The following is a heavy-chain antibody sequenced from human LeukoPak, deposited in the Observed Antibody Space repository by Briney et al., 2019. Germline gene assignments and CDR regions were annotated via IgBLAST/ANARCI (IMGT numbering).Heavy chain of an antibody. CDR3: ARGTLFFDY. CDR1: GFTVSRYW. J-gene: IGHJ4*02. CDR2: IKQDGSEK. V-gene: IGHV3-7*04. Sequence: GGSLRLSCAASGFTVSRYWLSWVRQAPGKGLEGVANIKQDGSEKYHVHSVKGRFTISRDNAKNSLYLQMNLLGAEDTAGLYLARGTLFFDYWGQGTLVTVSS.